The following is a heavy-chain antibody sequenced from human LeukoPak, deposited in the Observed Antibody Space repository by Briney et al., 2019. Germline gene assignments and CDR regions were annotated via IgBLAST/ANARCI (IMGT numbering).Heavy chain of an antibody. D-gene: IGHD2-21*02. CDR3: ARGNFGGDLSNWFDP. CDR1: GGSFSGYY. V-gene: IGHV4-34*01. CDR2: IYYSGST. J-gene: IGHJ5*02. Sequence: PSETLSLTCAVYGGSFSGYYWSWIRQPPGKGLEWIGSIYYSGSTYYNPPLKSRVTISVDTSKNQFSLKLSSVTAADTAVYYCARGNFGGDLSNWFDPWGQGTLVTVSS.